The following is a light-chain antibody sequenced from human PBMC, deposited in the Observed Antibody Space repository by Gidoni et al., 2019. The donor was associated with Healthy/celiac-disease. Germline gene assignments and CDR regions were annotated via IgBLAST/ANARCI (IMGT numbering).Light chain of an antibody. CDR1: SSDVGSYNL. Sequence: QSALTQPASVSGSPGQSITISCTGTSSDVGSYNLVSWYQPHPGKAPNLMIYEGSKRPSGVSNLFSGSKSGNTSSLTISGLQAEDEADYSCCSYAGSSTWVFGGGTKLTVL. J-gene: IGLJ3*02. V-gene: IGLV2-23*01. CDR2: EGS. CDR3: CSYAGSSTWV.